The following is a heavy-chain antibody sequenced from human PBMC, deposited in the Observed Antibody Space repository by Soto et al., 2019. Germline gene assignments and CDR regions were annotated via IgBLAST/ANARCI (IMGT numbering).Heavy chain of an antibody. J-gene: IGHJ6*02. V-gene: IGHV1-8*01. CDR3: ARGREQQFTYYYYGMDV. CDR1: GYTFTSYD. D-gene: IGHD6-13*01. Sequence: QVQLVQSGAEVKKPGASVKVSCKASGYTFTSYDINWVRQATGQGLEWMGWMNPNSGNTGYAQKFQGRVTMTRNTSISTAYMELSSLSSEDTAVYYCARGREQQFTYYYYGMDVWGQGTTVTVSS. CDR2: MNPNSGNT.